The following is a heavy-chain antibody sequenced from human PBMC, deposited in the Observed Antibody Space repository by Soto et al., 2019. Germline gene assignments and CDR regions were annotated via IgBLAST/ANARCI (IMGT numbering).Heavy chain of an antibody. D-gene: IGHD4-17*01. CDR2: ISPNSGAT. Sequence: QVQLVQSEGEVKQPGASVKLSCKASGYSFTSFGISWVRQAPGQGLEWMGWISPNSGATRYAQNLQGRVTMTTETSTTTAYLELRSLTSDDTALYYCAREMWTNYGPQNFFDFWGLGALVTVSS. CDR1: GYSFTSFG. J-gene: IGHJ4*02. V-gene: IGHV1-18*01. CDR3: AREMWTNYGPQNFFDF.